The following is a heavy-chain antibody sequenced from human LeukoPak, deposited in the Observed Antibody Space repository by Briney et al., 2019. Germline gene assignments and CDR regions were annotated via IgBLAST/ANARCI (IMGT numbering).Heavy chain of an antibody. D-gene: IGHD6-6*01. V-gene: IGHV1-69*05. CDR2: IIPIFGTA. CDR3: ARAFGIAAQDAFDI. Sequence: GASVKVSCKASGGTFSSHAISWVRQAPGQGLEWMGGIIPIFGTANYAQKFQGRVTITTDESTSTAYMELSSLRSEDTAVYYCARAFGIAAQDAFDIWGQGTMVTVSS. CDR1: GGTFSSHA. J-gene: IGHJ3*02.